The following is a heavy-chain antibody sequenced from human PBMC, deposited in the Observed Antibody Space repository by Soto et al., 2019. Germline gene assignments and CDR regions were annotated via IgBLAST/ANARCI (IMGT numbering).Heavy chain of an antibody. J-gene: IGHJ6*02. CDR3: AKRTGIVVVAATTRYGMDV. Sequence: EVQLLESGGGLVQPGGSLRLSCAASGFTFSSYAMSWVRQAPGKGLEWVSAISGSGGSTYYADPVKGRFTISRDNSKNTLYLQMNSLRAEDTAVYYCAKRTGIVVVAATTRYGMDVWGQGTTVTVSS. CDR1: GFTFSSYA. V-gene: IGHV3-23*01. CDR2: ISGSGGST. D-gene: IGHD2-15*01.